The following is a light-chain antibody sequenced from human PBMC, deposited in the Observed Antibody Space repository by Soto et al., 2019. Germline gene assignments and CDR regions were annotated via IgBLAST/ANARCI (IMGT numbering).Light chain of an antibody. CDR1: QGISSW. V-gene: IGKV1-12*01. CDR2: AAS. J-gene: IGKJ1*01. CDR3: QQSHSFPRT. Sequence: DIQMTQSPSSVSASVGDRVTITCRASQGISSWLGWYQQKPGKAPKLLIYAASSLLSGVPSRFSGSGSGTDFTLTISSLQPEDFATYYCQQSHSFPRTFGQGSKVEIK.